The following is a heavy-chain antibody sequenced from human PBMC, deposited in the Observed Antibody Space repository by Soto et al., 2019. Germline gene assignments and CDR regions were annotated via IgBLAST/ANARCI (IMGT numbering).Heavy chain of an antibody. CDR1: GFTFSNYA. Sequence: EMQLLESGGGLVQPGGSLKLSCAASGFTFSNYAMSWVRQAPGKGLEWVSTISGRGGNTYYADSVKGRFTISRDNAKNSLYLQMNSLRAEDTAVYYCARDAPLGIGWFDYWGQGTLVTVSS. V-gene: IGHV3-23*01. J-gene: IGHJ4*02. CDR2: ISGRGGNT. D-gene: IGHD7-27*01. CDR3: ARDAPLGIGWFDY.